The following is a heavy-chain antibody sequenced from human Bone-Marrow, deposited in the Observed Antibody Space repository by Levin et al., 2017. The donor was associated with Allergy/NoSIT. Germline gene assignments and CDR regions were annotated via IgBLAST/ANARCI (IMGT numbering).Heavy chain of an antibody. CDR3: ASTTDYVEYDAFDI. CDR1: GFSLSTSAVG. Sequence: SGPTLVKPTQTLTLTCTFSGFSLSTSAVGVGWIRQPPGKALEWLALIYWDDDKRYSLSLKRRLTITKDTSKHQVVLTLTDMDPVDTATYYCASTTDYVEYDAFDIWGQATMVTVSS. V-gene: IGHV2-5*02. CDR2: IYWDDDK. J-gene: IGHJ3*02. D-gene: IGHD4-17*01.